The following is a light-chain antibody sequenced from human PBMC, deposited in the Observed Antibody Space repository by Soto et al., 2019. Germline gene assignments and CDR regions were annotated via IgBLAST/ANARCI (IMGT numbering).Light chain of an antibody. Sequence: QSALTQPASVSGSPGQSITISCTGTSSDVGGYKYVSWYQQHPGKAPKLVIYEVSNRPSGVSNRFSGSKSGNTASLTISGLQAEDEADYYSSSYTITSIRSVFGTGTKVTVL. CDR1: SSDVGGYKY. J-gene: IGLJ1*01. CDR3: SSYTITSIRSV. V-gene: IGLV2-14*01. CDR2: EVS.